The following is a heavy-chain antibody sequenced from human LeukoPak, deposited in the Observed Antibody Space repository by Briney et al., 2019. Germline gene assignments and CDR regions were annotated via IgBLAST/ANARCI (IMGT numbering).Heavy chain of an antibody. CDR3: ARDGFDDSSGYYAL. Sequence: GASVKVSCKASGYTFTGYYMHWVRQAPGQGLEWMGWISAYNGNTNYAQKLQGRVTMTTDTSTSTAYMELRSLRSDDTAVYYCARDGFDDSSGYYALWGQGTLVTVSS. CDR1: GYTFTGYY. V-gene: IGHV1-18*04. J-gene: IGHJ4*02. CDR2: ISAYNGNT. D-gene: IGHD3-22*01.